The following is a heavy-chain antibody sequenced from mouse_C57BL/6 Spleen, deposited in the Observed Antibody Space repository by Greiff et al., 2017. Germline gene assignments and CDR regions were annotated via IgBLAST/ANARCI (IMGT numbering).Heavy chain of an antibody. CDR3: ARADYGSSYWFAY. Sequence: EVQLVESGPGLVKPSQSLSLTCSVTGYSITSGYYWNWIRQFPGNKLEWMGYISYDGSNNYNPSLKNRISITRDTSKNQFFLKLNSVTTEDTATYYCARADYGSSYWFAYWGQGTLVTVSA. CDR2: ISYDGSN. CDR1: GYSITSGYY. J-gene: IGHJ3*01. V-gene: IGHV3-6*01. D-gene: IGHD1-1*01.